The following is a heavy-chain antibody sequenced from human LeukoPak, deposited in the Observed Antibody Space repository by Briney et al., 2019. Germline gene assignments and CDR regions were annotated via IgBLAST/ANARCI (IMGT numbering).Heavy chain of an antibody. V-gene: IGHV3-23*01. J-gene: IGHJ4*02. Sequence: GETLTLSCAASGFTFSSYAMSWVRQAPGKGLEGVSAVRCRCGSTYYADSEKGRFTISRDNSMDTLYLQMNSLRAEDTGLYYCEKSSYYDSIGYSAFDYWGQGTLVTVPS. CDR1: GFTFSSYA. CDR2: VRCRCGST. D-gene: IGHD3-22*01. CDR3: EKSSYYDSIGYSAFDY.